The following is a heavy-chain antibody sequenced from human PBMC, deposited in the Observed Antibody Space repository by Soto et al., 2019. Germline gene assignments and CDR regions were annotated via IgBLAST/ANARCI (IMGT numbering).Heavy chain of an antibody. V-gene: IGHV4-59*01. Sequence: VQLQESGPGLVKPSETLSLTCTVSGTSISSYYWSWIRQPPGKGLEWIANIHYSGTTNYNPFLASRVTLSVDTSKNQFSLKMTSVTAADRAMYFCARYNSYAIDYWGRGTLATVSS. CDR3: ARYNSYAIDY. CDR2: IHYSGTT. D-gene: IGHD2-8*01. J-gene: IGHJ4*02. CDR1: GTSISSYY.